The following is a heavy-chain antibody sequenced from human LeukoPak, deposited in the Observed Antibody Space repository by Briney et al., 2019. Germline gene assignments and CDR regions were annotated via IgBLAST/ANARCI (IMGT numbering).Heavy chain of an antibody. D-gene: IGHD2-21*02. V-gene: IGHV4-39*07. CDR2: IYYSGST. J-gene: IGHJ4*02. CDR1: GGSISSSSYY. CDR3: ATTPFSAVVTAIYVEHYFDY. Sequence: SETLSLTCTVSGGSISSSSYYWGWIRQPPGKGLEWIGSIYYSGSTYYNPSLKSRVTISVDTSKNQFSLKLSSVTAADTAVYYCATTPFSAVVTAIYVEHYFDYWGQGTLVTVSS.